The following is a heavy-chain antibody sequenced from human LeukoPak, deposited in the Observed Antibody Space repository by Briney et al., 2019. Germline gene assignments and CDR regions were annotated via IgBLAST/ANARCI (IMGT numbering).Heavy chain of an antibody. J-gene: IGHJ4*02. Sequence: GGSLRLSCAASGFTFDDYAMHWVRQAPGKGLEWVSGISWNSGSIDYADSVKGRFTISRDNAKNSLYLRMNSLRAEDTAFYYYAKAEGFFGGYYDHWGQGTLVTVSS. CDR1: GFTFDDYA. CDR2: ISWNSGSI. CDR3: AKAEGFFGGYYDH. D-gene: IGHD4-23*01. V-gene: IGHV3-9*01.